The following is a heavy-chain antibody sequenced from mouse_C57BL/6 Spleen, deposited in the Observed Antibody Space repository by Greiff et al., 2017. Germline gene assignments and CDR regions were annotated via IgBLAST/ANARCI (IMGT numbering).Heavy chain of an antibody. CDR3: ARPRYEAMDY. CDR1: GFTFSDYG. J-gene: IGHJ4*01. V-gene: IGHV5-17*01. Sequence: EVKLVESGGGLVKPGGSLKLSCAASGFTFSDYGMHWVRQAPEKGLEWVAYISSGSSTIYYADTVKGRFTISRDNAKNTLFLQMTSLRSEDTAMNYCARPRYEAMDYWGQGTSVTVSS. CDR2: ISSGSSTI. D-gene: IGHD2-10*02.